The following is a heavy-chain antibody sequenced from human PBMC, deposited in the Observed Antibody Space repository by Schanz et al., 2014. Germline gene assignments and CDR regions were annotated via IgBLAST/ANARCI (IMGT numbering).Heavy chain of an antibody. J-gene: IGHJ2*01. CDR3: ARAGQVFEYSSLSAIWYFDL. Sequence: QVQLVQSGAEVKKPGASVKVSCKASGYTFTGYYMHWVRQAPGQGLEWMGWINRNSGGTNYAQKFQGRVTMTRDTSISTAYMELSRLRSDDTAVYYCARAGQVFEYSSLSAIWYFDLWGRGTLVTVSS. V-gene: IGHV1-2*02. CDR1: GYTFTGYY. CDR2: INRNSGGT. D-gene: IGHD6-6*01.